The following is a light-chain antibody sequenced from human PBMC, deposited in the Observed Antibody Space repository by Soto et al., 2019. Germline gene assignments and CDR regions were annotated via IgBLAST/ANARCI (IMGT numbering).Light chain of an antibody. Sequence: EIVLTQSPGPLSLSPGERATLSCRASQSVSSSYLAWYQQKPGQAPRLFIYGASTRATGIPDRFSGSGSGTEFTLTISRLQSEDFAVYYCQKYNNWPAITFGQGTRLEIK. V-gene: IGKV3-20*01. CDR2: GAS. J-gene: IGKJ5*01. CDR1: QSVSSSY. CDR3: QKYNNWPAIT.